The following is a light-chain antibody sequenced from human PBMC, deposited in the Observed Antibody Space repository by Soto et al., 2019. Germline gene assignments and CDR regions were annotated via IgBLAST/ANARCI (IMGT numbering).Light chain of an antibody. CDR3: QQYNNWPET. Sequence: EIVMTQSPVTLSVSPGESATLSCRSSQSVSSNVAWYQQKPGQAPRLLIYGASTRATDVPARFSGSGSGTEFTLTISSLQSEEFAVYYCQQYNNWPETFGQGTKV. V-gene: IGKV3-15*01. CDR1: QSVSSN. CDR2: GAS. J-gene: IGKJ1*01.